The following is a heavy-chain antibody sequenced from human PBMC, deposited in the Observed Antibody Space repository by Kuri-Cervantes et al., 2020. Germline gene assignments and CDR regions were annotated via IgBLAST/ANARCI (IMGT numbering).Heavy chain of an antibody. CDR1: GGSISSYY. V-gene: IGHV4-59*12. J-gene: IGHJ4*02. D-gene: IGHD2-21*02. CDR2: IYYSGST. Sequence: GSLRLSCTVSGGSISSYYWSWIRQPPGKGLEWIGYIYYSGSTNYNPSLKSRVTISVDTSKNQFSLKLSSVTAADTAVYYCARRSVTVDYWGQGTLVTVSS. CDR3: ARRSVTVDY.